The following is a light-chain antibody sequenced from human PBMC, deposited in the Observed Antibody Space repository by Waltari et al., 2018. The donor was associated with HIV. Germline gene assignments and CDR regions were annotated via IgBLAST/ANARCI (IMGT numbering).Light chain of an antibody. Sequence: QSALSQTRSVSESPGQSVTSSCTGTSSEVGAYNYVTWYQQHPGRATKFIIYNVSERPSGVPYRFSGSKSGNTASLTLSGLQAEDEADYYCASYAGTSHFVLFGVGTKLTVL. CDR3: ASYAGTSHFVL. CDR1: SSEVGAYNY. J-gene: IGLJ2*01. V-gene: IGLV2-11*01. CDR2: NVS.